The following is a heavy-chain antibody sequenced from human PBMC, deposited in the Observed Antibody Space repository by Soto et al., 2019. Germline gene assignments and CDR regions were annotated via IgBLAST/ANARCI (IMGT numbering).Heavy chain of an antibody. Sequence: GESLKISCKGSGYSFTSYWIGWVRQMPGKGLEWMGIIYPGDSDTRYSPSFQGQVTISADKSISTAYLQWSSLKASDTTMYYCATRGGYSYGSTDYGMDVWGQGTTVTVSS. CDR1: GYSFTSYW. CDR3: ATRGGYSYGSTDYGMDV. CDR2: IYPGDSDT. J-gene: IGHJ6*02. D-gene: IGHD5-18*01. V-gene: IGHV5-51*01.